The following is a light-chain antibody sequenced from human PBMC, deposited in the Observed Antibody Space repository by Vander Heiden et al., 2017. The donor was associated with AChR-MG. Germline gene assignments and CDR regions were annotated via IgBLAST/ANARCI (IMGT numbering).Light chain of an antibody. CDR2: GNS. CDR1: SSNIGAAYD. V-gene: IGLV1-40*01. Sequence: QSVLTQPPSVSGAPGQRVTISCPWTSSNIGAAYDVHWYQHLPGTAPKLLIYGNSNRPSGVPDRFSASKSDTSASLAVTGLHPDDEAVYYCQSYDVSLSAAVFGGGTKLTVL. CDR3: QSYDVSLSAAV. J-gene: IGLJ2*01.